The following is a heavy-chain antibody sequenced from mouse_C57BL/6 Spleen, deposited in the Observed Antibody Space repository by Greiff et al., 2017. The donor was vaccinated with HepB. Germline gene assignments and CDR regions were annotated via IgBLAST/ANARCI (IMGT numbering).Heavy chain of an antibody. CDR1: GYTFTSYW. D-gene: IGHD2-5*01. V-gene: IGHV1-64*01. J-gene: IGHJ4*01. Sequence: VQLQQSGAELVKPGASVKLSCKASGYTFTSYWMNWVKQRPGQGLEWIGMIHPNRGSTNYNEKFKSKATLTVDKSSSTAYMQLSSLTSEDSAVYYCARSAYYSNSHAMGYWGQGTSVTVSS. CDR2: IHPNRGST. CDR3: ARSAYYSNSHAMGY.